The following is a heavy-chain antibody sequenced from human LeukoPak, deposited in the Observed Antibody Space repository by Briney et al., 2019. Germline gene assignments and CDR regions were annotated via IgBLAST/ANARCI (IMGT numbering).Heavy chain of an antibody. V-gene: IGHV3-23*01. J-gene: IGHJ4*02. CDR2: ISGSGGST. Sequence: GGSLRLSCAASGFTFSSYAMSRVRLAPGKGLEWVSAISGSGGSTYYADSVKGRFTISRDNSKNTLYLQMNSLRAEDTAVYYCAKGDLTVVIIYWGQGTLVTVSS. CDR3: AKGDLTVVIIY. CDR1: GFTFSSYA. D-gene: IGHD4-23*01.